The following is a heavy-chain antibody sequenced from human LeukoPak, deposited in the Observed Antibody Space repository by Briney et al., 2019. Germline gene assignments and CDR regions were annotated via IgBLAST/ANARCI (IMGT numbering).Heavy chain of an antibody. J-gene: IGHJ5*02. D-gene: IGHD2/OR15-2a*01. CDR2: IDTNTGNP. CDR1: GYTFTSYP. Sequence: EASVKVSCKASGYTFTSYPMNWVRQAPGQGLEWMGWIDTNTGNPPYAQAFTGRFVLSLDTSVNTAYLQINSLKPEDTAVYYCATFGTSYFPLSWFDPWGQGTLVTVSS. V-gene: IGHV7-4-1*02. CDR3: ATFGTSYFPLSWFDP.